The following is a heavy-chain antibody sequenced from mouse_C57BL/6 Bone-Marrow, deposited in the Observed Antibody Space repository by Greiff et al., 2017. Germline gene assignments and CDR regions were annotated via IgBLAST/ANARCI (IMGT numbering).Heavy chain of an antibody. Sequence: VQLVESGAELVKPGASVKISCKASGYAFSSYWMNWVKQRPGKGLEWIGQIYPGDGDTNYNGKFKGKATLTADKSSSTAYMQLSSLTSEDSAVYFCARGSYAWFAYWGQGTLVTVSA. CDR1: GYAFSSYW. D-gene: IGHD6-5*01. J-gene: IGHJ3*01. CDR2: IYPGDGDT. V-gene: IGHV1-80*01. CDR3: ARGSYAWFAY.